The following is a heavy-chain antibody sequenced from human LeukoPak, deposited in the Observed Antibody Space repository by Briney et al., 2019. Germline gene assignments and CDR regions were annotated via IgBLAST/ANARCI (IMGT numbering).Heavy chain of an antibody. CDR2: IYSGGSI. V-gene: IGHV3-53*01. Sequence: GGSLRLSCAASGFTVSSNYMSWVRQAPGKGLEWVSVIYSGGSIYYADSVKGRFTISRDNSKNTVYLQMNSLRAEDTALYYCAKSMVPTGKPVDDTWGQGTLVTVSS. J-gene: IGHJ5*02. CDR1: GFTVSSNY. CDR3: AKSMVPTGKPVDDT. D-gene: IGHD4/OR15-4a*01.